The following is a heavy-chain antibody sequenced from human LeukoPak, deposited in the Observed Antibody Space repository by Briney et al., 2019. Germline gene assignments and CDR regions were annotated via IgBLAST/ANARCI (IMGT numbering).Heavy chain of an antibody. D-gene: IGHD4-17*01. CDR2: IYPGDSDT. Sequence: GESLKISCKGSGSSFTNYWIGWVRQMPGKGLEWMGIIYPGDSDTRYSPSFQGQVTISADKSITTAYLQWSSLKASDTAMYYCARHPDYEPFDYWGQGTLVTVSS. V-gene: IGHV5-51*01. J-gene: IGHJ4*02. CDR1: GSSFTNYW. CDR3: ARHPDYEPFDY.